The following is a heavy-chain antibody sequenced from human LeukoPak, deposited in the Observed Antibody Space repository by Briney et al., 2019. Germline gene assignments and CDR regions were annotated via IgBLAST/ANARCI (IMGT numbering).Heavy chain of an antibody. CDR3: AREGGFYRPLDY. D-gene: IGHD3-3*01. CDR1: GGSISSYY. V-gene: IGHV4-4*07. CDR2: IYSSGST. Sequence: KPSETLSLTCIVSGGSISSYYWSWIRQPAGKGLEWIGRIYSSGSTSYNPSLKSRVTMSVDTSNNQFSLKLDSVTAADTAVYYCAREGGFYRPLDYSGQGTLVTVSS. J-gene: IGHJ4*02.